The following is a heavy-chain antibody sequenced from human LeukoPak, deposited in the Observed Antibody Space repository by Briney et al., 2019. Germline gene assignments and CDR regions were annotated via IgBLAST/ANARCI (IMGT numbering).Heavy chain of an antibody. CDR3: ANTINVVEYYFDY. J-gene: IGHJ4*02. D-gene: IGHD2-2*01. CDR1: GFTFSSYA. Sequence: PGGSLRLSCAASGFTFSSYAMSWIRQAPGKGLEWVSAISGSGGSTYYADSVKGRFTISRDNSKNTLYLQMNSLRAEDTAVYYCANTINVVEYYFDYWGQGALVTVSS. V-gene: IGHV3-23*01. CDR2: ISGSGGST.